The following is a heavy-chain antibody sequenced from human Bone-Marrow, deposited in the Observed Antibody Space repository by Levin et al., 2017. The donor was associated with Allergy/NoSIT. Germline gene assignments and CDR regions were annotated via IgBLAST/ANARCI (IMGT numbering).Heavy chain of an antibody. Sequence: RTGGSLRLSCAASGFSFDDYAMNWVRQAPGKGLEWVAGISWNSESIGYAASVRGRFNISRDNAKKSLYLQMSSLRPEDTALYYCAKGFGVVNYYFYAMDVWGQGTTVTVSS. CDR3: AKGFGVVNYYFYAMDV. V-gene: IGHV3-9*01. D-gene: IGHD3-3*01. J-gene: IGHJ6*02. CDR2: ISWNSESI. CDR1: GFSFDDYA.